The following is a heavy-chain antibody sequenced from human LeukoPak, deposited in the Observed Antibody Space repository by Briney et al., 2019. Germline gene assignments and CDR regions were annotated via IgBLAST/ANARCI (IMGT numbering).Heavy chain of an antibody. Sequence: ASVKVSCKASGYTFTGYFMYWVRQAPGQGLEWMGWINHNSGGTNYAQKFQGRVTMTRDTSISTSYMELRSLRSDDTAVYYCAREQISGYYFDYWGQGTLVTVSS. CDR2: INHNSGGT. CDR1: GYTFTGYF. J-gene: IGHJ4*02. CDR3: AREQISGYYFDY. V-gene: IGHV1-2*02.